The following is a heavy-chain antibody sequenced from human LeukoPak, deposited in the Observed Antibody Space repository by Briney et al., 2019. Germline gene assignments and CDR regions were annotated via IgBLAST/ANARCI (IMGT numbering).Heavy chain of an antibody. CDR2: ISGSGGST. J-gene: IGHJ4*02. D-gene: IGHD3-22*01. V-gene: IGHV3-23*01. CDR1: GFTFSSYA. CDR3: AKQVYDTSSYSVQRTDYFDY. Sequence: GGSLRLSCAASGFTFSSYAMSWVRQAPGKGLEWVSTISGSGGSTYYADSVKGRFTISRDSSKNTLYLQVNTLRAEDTAVNYCAKQVYDTSSYSVQRTDYFDYGGQGTLVTVS.